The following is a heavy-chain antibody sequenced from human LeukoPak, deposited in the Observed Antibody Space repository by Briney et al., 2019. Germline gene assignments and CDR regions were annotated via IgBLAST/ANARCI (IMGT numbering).Heavy chain of an antibody. Sequence: GGSLRLSCAASGFTVSSNYMSWVRQAPGKGLEWVSAISGSGGSTYYADSVKGRFTISRDNSKNTLYLQMNSLRAEDTAVYYCAKVSSPGPKYSSGWYNWFDPWGQGTLVTVSS. V-gene: IGHV3-23*01. CDR2: ISGSGGST. CDR3: AKVSSPGPKYSSGWYNWFDP. J-gene: IGHJ5*02. D-gene: IGHD6-19*01. CDR1: GFTVSSNY.